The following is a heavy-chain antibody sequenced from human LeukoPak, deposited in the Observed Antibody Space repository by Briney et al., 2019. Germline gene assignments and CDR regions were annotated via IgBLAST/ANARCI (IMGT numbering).Heavy chain of an antibody. J-gene: IGHJ4*02. CDR3: AKRQSGSFEY. D-gene: IGHD1-26*01. Sequence: PGGSLRLSCAASGFAFSNYGMHWVRQAPGQGLEWVAVISFDGTNKYYADSLKGRFTISRDNSKNTLYLQMNSLRAEDTAVYYCAKRQSGSFEYWGQGALVTVSS. CDR1: GFAFSNYG. V-gene: IGHV3-33*05. CDR2: ISFDGTNK.